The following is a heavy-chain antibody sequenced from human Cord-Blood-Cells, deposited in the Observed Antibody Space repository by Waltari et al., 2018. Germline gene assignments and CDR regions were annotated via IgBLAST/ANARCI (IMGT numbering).Heavy chain of an antibody. V-gene: IGHV4-31*03. CDR1: GGSISSGGYY. CDR3: ARSIAAAGFDI. CDR2: SYYGVST. Sequence: QVQLQESGPGLVKPSKTLSLTCTVSGGSISSGGYYWSWIRQHPGKGLGWIGYSYYGVSTYYNPSRRIRVTISVDTAKNQFSLERSSVTAADTGVYYCARSIAAAGFDIWGQGTMVTVSS. J-gene: IGHJ3*02. D-gene: IGHD6-13*01.